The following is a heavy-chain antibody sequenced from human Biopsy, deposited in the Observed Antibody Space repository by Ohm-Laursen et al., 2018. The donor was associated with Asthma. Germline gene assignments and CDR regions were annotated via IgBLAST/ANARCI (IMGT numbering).Heavy chain of an antibody. V-gene: IGHV3-33*08. CDR1: RFTYE. CDR3: AREGVAGTHIED. CDR2: IWYDGRKK. Sequence: SLRLSCAASRFTYEMHWVRQAPGKGLEWVSFIWYDGRKKTYADSVKGRFTISRDNSKNTLYLQMNSLTAEDTAVYYCAREGVAGTHIEDWGQGTLVTVSS. J-gene: IGHJ4*02. D-gene: IGHD6-19*01.